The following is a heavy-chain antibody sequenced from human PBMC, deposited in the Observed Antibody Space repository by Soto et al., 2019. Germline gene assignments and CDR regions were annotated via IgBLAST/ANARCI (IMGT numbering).Heavy chain of an antibody. CDR2: ISNSGGST. CDR1: GFIFKSYA. V-gene: IGHV3-23*01. CDR3: ATAPRGYNYCSPLDY. Sequence: GGSMRLSWAASGFIFKSYAMSWVRQAPGEGLEWVSRISNSGGSTYYADSGKGRFTISRDNSKNTLFLQMNSLRGEDSAIYYCATAPRGYNYCSPLDYWGQGTPVTVSS. D-gene: IGHD3-10*01. J-gene: IGHJ4*02.